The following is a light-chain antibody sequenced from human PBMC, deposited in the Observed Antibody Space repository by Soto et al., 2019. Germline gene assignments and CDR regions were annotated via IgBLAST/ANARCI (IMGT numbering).Light chain of an antibody. CDR2: DVT. J-gene: IGLJ3*02. V-gene: IGLV2-11*01. CDR3: CSYAGSYTWV. CDR1: SSDVGDYHY. Sequence: QSVLTQPRSVSGSPGQSVTISCTGTSSDVGDYHYVSWYQHHPGKAPKLMIYDVTKRPSGVPNRFSGSKSGNTASLTISGLQAEDEADYYCCSYAGSYTWVFGGGTKLTV.